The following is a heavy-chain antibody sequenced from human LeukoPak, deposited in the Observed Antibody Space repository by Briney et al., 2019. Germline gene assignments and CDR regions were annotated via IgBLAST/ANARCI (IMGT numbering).Heavy chain of an antibody. D-gene: IGHD6-6*01. CDR2: IYYSGDS. J-gene: IGHJ4*02. Sequence: SETLSLTCTVSGGSISSYYWSWIRQPPGKGLEWIGYIYYSGDSNYNPSLKSRATISVDTSKSQFSLKVSSVTAADTAIYYCARHTYARPFDSWGQGTPVTVSS. CDR3: ARHTYARPFDS. CDR1: GGSISSYY. V-gene: IGHV4-59*08.